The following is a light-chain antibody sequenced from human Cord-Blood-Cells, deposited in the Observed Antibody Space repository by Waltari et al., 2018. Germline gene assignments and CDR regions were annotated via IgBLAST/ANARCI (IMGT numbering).Light chain of an antibody. CDR2: EVS. CDR3: SSYAGSNV. Sequence: QSALTQPPSASGSPGQSVTISCTGTSSDAGGYNYVSWYQQHPGKAPKLMIYEVSKRPSGVPDRFSGSKSGNTASLTVSGLQAEDEADYYCSSYAGSNVFGTGTKVTVL. CDR1: SSDAGGYNY. J-gene: IGLJ1*01. V-gene: IGLV2-8*01.